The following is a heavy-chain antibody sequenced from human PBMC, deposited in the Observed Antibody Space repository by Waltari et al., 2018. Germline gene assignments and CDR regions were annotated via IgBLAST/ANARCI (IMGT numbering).Heavy chain of an antibody. D-gene: IGHD6-19*01. J-gene: IGHJ4*02. CDR1: GFTFSSYG. V-gene: IGHV3-33*01. Sequence: QVQLVESGGGVVQPGRSLRLSCAASGFTFSSYGIQWVRPAPGKGLERVAVIWYDGSNKYYADSVKGRFTISRDNSKNTLYLQMNSLRAEDTAVYYCARGVWLVNEYYFDYWGQGTLVTVSS. CDR2: IWYDGSNK. CDR3: ARGVWLVNEYYFDY.